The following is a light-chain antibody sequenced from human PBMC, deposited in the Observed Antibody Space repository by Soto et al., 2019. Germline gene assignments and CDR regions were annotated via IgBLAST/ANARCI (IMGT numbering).Light chain of an antibody. J-gene: IGLJ1*01. CDR3: SSYPSSSTHV. CDR1: SSDVGAYTF. Sequence: QSALTQPASVSGSPGQSITISCTGTSSDVGAYTFVSWYQQHPDKVPKLMIFDVSRRPSGVSDRFSGSKSGNTASLTISGIQPEDEADYYCSSYPSSSTHVFGSGTKLTVL. V-gene: IGLV2-14*03. CDR2: DVS.